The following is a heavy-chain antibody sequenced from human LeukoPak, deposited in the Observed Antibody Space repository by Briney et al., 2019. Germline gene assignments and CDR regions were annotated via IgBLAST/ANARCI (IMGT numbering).Heavy chain of an antibody. D-gene: IGHD2-2*01. V-gene: IGHV3-30*02. CDR2: IRHDASDE. CDR3: AKLSSSWFDP. Sequence: GGSLRLSCEGSGFTFSNYDMNWVRQAPGKGLEWVSFIRHDASDETYADSVKGRFTISRDNFKNNLYLQINSLRPEDTAVYYCAKLSSSWFDPWGQGTLVTVSS. CDR1: GFTFSNYD. J-gene: IGHJ5*02.